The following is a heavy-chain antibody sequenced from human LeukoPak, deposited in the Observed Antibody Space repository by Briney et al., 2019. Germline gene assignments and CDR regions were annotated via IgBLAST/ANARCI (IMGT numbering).Heavy chain of an antibody. Sequence: PGGSLRLSCAASGFTFISYWLTWVRQAPGKGLEWVSYISSSGSTIYYAHSVKGRFTISRDNAKNSLYLQMNSLRAEDTDVYYCARRYCSGGSCYKGAGYYYMDVWGKGTTVIISS. CDR1: GFTFISYW. CDR3: ARRYCSGGSCYKGAGYYYMDV. J-gene: IGHJ6*03. V-gene: IGHV3-48*04. D-gene: IGHD2-15*01. CDR2: ISSSGSTI.